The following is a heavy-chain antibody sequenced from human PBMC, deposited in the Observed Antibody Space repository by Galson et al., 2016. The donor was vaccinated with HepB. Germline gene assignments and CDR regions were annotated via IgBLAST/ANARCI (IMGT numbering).Heavy chain of an antibody. CDR3: ALFGESYFEY. D-gene: IGHD3-16*01. V-gene: IGHV4-4*02. CDR2: IHQSGST. Sequence: SETLSLTCVVSGVSVNNDHWWSWVRQPPGKGLEWIGEIHQSGSTNYNLSLKSRVTISIDTSKNQFSLTLHSMTPADTAVYYCALFGESYFEYWAQGILVTVSS. CDR1: GVSVNNDHW. J-gene: IGHJ4*02.